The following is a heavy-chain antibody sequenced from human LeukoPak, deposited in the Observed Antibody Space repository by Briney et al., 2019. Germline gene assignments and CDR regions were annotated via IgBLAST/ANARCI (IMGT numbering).Heavy chain of an antibody. CDR3: ARDTDTVTTILDY. Sequence: GGSLRLSCAASGFTFSSYSMNWVRQAPGKGLEWVSSISSSSSYIYYADSVKGRFTISRDNAKNTLYLQMNSLRAEDTAVYYRARDTDTVTTILDYWGQGTLVTVSS. J-gene: IGHJ4*02. CDR2: ISSSSSYI. D-gene: IGHD4-17*01. CDR1: GFTFSSYS. V-gene: IGHV3-21*01.